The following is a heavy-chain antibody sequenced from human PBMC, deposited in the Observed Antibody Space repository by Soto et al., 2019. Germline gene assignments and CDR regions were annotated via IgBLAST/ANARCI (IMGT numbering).Heavy chain of an antibody. Sequence: SETLSLTCTVSGGSISSYYWSWILQPPGKGLEWIGYIYYSGSTNYNPSLKSRVTISVDTSKNQFSLKLSSVTAADTAVYYCARGRALVDTAMVLDYWGQGTLVTVSS. V-gene: IGHV4-59*01. CDR2: IYYSGST. CDR3: ARGRALVDTAMVLDY. CDR1: GGSISSYY. J-gene: IGHJ4*02. D-gene: IGHD5-18*01.